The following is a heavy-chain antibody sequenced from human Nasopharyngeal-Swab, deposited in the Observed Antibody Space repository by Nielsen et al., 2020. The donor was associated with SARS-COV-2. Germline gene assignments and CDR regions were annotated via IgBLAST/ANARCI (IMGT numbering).Heavy chain of an antibody. CDR3: ARDSDTIFGVAIDY. D-gene: IGHD3-3*01. V-gene: IGHV4-4*02. CDR2: IYHSGST. Sequence: SETLSLTCAVSGGSISSSHWWSWVRQPPGKGLEWIGEIYHSGSTNYNPSLKSRVTISVDKSKNQFSLKLSSVTAADTAVYYCARDSDTIFGVAIDYWGQGTLVTVSS. J-gene: IGHJ4*02. CDR1: GGSISSSHW.